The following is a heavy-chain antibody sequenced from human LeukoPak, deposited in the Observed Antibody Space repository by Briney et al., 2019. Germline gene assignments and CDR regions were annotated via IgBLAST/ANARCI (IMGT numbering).Heavy chain of an antibody. D-gene: IGHD3-22*01. Sequence: ASVKVSCKASGYTFTGYYMHWVRQAPGQGLGWMGWLNPNSGGTNYAQKFQGRVTMTRDTSISTAYMELSRLRSDDTAVYYCARTYYYDSSGYYYFDYWGQGTLVTVSS. V-gene: IGHV1-2*02. J-gene: IGHJ4*02. CDR1: GYTFTGYY. CDR2: LNPNSGGT. CDR3: ARTYYYDSSGYYYFDY.